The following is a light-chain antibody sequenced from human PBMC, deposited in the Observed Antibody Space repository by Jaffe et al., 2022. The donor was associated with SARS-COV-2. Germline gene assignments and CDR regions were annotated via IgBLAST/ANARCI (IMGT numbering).Light chain of an antibody. CDR2: EVS. Sequence: DVVMTQTPLSLSVTPGQPASISCKSSQSLLHSDGKTYLYWYLQKAGQPPQLLIYEVSRRFSGVPDRFSGSGSGTDFTLKISRVETEDLGVYYCMQSIQLPPTFGQGTKLEIK. CDR1: QSLLHSDGKTY. V-gene: IGKV2D-29*01. J-gene: IGKJ2*01. CDR3: MQSIQLPPT.